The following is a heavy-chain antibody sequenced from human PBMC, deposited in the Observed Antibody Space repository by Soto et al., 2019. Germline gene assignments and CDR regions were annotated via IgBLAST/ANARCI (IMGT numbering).Heavy chain of an antibody. CDR2: ISWNSGSI. V-gene: IGHV3-9*01. J-gene: IGHJ4*02. Sequence: GGSLRLSCAASGFTFDDYAMHWVRQAPGKGLVWVSGISWNSGSIGYADSVKGRFTISRDNAKNTLYLQMNSLRAEDTAVYYCARELASYNDYWGQGTLVTVSS. CDR1: GFTFDDYA. CDR3: ARELASYNDY. D-gene: IGHD1-1*01.